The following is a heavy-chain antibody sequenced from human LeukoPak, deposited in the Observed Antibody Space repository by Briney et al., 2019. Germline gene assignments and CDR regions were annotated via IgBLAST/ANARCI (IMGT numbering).Heavy chain of an antibody. Sequence: ASVKVSCKASGYTLTAYYIYWVRQAPGQGLEWMGRINPNSGGTDYAQNFQGRVTMTRDTSIGTAYMELSRLRSDDTAVYYCAREYCSGGTCYLVENWLDPWGQGTLVTVSS. CDR2: INPNSGGT. CDR1: GYTLTAYY. CDR3: AREYCSGGTCYLVENWLDP. D-gene: IGHD2-15*01. V-gene: IGHV1-2*06. J-gene: IGHJ5*02.